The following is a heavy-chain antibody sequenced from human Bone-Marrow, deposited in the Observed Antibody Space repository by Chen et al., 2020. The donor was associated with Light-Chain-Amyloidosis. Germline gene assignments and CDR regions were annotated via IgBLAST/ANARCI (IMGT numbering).Heavy chain of an antibody. CDR3: AKAIVPAAIGYFDY. D-gene: IGHD2-2*02. V-gene: IGHV3-9*01. J-gene: IGHJ4*02. Sequence: EVQLVESGGGLVQPGRSLILSCAASGFTFDDYAMHWVRQAPGKGLEWVSGISWNSGSIGYADSVKGRFTISRDNAKNSLYLQMNSLRAEDTALYYCAKAIVPAAIGYFDYWGQGTLVTVSS. CDR2: ISWNSGSI. CDR1: GFTFDDYA.